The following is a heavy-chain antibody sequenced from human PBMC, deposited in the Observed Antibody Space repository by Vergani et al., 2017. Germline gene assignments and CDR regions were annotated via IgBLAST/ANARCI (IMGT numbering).Heavy chain of an antibody. Sequence: QVQLVQSGAEVKKPGSSVKVSCKASGGTFSSYTISWVRQAPGQGLEWMGRIIPILGIANYAQKFQGRVTITADKSTSTAYMELSSLRSEDTAVYYCAISLRYFDWLPCYWGQGTLVTVSS. CDR1: GGTFSSYT. CDR2: IIPILGIA. V-gene: IGHV1-69*02. CDR3: AISLRYFDWLPCY. J-gene: IGHJ4*02. D-gene: IGHD3-9*01.